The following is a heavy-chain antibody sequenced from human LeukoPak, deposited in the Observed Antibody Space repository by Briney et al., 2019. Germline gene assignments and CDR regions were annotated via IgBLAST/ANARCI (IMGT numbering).Heavy chain of an antibody. D-gene: IGHD5-12*01. Sequence: GGSLRLSCAASGFTFSSYWMSWVRQAPGKGLEWVANIKQDGSEKNYVDSVRGRFSISRDNAKNSLYLERNSLRGEDTAVYYCARGGYLFDPWGQGTLVTVSS. CDR2: IKQDGSEK. J-gene: IGHJ5*02. V-gene: IGHV3-7*04. CDR3: ARGGYLFDP. CDR1: GFTFSSYW.